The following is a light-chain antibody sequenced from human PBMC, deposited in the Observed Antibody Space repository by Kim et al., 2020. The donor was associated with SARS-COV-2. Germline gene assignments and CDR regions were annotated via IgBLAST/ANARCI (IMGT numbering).Light chain of an antibody. CDR3: QQYGSSPLT. J-gene: IGKJ4*01. Sequence: EIVLTQSPGTLSLSPGERATPSCRASQSVSSSYLAWYQQKPGQAPRLLIYGASSRATGIPDRFSGSGSGTDFTLTISRLEPEDFAVYYCQQYGSSPLTLGGGTKVDIK. CDR1: QSVSSSY. V-gene: IGKV3-20*01. CDR2: GAS.